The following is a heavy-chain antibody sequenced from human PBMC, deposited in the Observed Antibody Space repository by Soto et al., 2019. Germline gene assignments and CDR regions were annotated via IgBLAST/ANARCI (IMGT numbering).Heavy chain of an antibody. CDR3: ATTRYSSGWAYYYYGMDV. D-gene: IGHD6-19*01. CDR1: VESVSSNSAA. V-gene: IGHV6-1*01. Sequence: SQTLSLTCAMSVESVSSNSAAWDWIRQSPSRGLEWLGRTYYRSKWYNDYAVSVKSRITINPDTSKNQFSLQLNSVAPEDTAVYYCATTRYSSGWAYYYYGMDVWGQGTTVTVSS. J-gene: IGHJ6*02. CDR2: TYYRSKWYN.